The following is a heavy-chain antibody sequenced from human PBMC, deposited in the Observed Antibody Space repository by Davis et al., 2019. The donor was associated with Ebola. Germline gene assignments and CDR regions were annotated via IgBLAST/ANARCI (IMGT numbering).Heavy chain of an antibody. CDR1: GYSFTSYW. Sequence: GESLKISCKGSGYSFTSYWIGWVRQMPGKGLEWMGIIYPGDSDTRYSPSVQGQVTISADKSISTAYLQWSSLKASDTAMYYIARRGGYCISTSCYAGGWFDPWGQGTLVTVSS. D-gene: IGHD2-2*01. CDR3: ARRGGYCISTSCYAGGWFDP. V-gene: IGHV5-51*01. CDR2: IYPGDSDT. J-gene: IGHJ5*02.